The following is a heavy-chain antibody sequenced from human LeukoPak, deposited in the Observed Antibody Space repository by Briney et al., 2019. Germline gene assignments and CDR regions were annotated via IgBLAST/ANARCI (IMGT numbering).Heavy chain of an antibody. J-gene: IGHJ4*02. V-gene: IGHV4-4*02. CDR1: GGSISSSNW. Sequence: SGTLSPTCAVSGGSISSSNWWSWVRQPPGKGLEWIGEIYHSGSTNYNPSLKSRVTISVDTSKNQFSLKLSSVTAADTAVYYCARDGNTYCGGDCYSIWGQGTLVTVSS. CDR3: ARDGNTYCGGDCYSI. D-gene: IGHD2-21*02. CDR2: IYHSGST.